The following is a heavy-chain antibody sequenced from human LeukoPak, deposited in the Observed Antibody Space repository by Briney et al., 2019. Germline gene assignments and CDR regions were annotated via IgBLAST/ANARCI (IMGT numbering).Heavy chain of an antibody. CDR1: GASISGSGYY. D-gene: IGHD1-26*01. J-gene: IGHJ4*02. V-gene: IGHV4-39*01. Sequence: SETLSLTCAVSGASISGSGYYWGWIRQPPGKGLEWIGNIYYSGSTHYNASLQSRVTISIDTSKNQFSLRLNSVTAADTAMYYCAKSGGYGLIDYWGQGTLVTVSS. CDR2: IYYSGST. CDR3: AKSGGYGLIDY.